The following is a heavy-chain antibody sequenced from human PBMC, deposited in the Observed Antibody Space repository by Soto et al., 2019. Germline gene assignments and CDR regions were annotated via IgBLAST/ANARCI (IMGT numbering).Heavy chain of an antibody. CDR2: IIPIFGTA. J-gene: IGHJ5*02. D-gene: IGHD6-13*01. V-gene: IGHV1-69*13. CDR3: ARDREAAAAWFDP. Sequence: SVKVSCKASGGTFSSYAISWVRQAPGQGLEWMGGIIPIFGTANYAQKFQGRVTITADGSTSTACMELSSLRSEDTAVYYCARDREAAAAWFDPWGQGTLVTVSS. CDR1: GGTFSSYA.